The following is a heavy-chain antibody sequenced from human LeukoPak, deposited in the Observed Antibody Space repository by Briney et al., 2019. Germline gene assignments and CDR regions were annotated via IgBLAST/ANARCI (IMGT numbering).Heavy chain of an antibody. V-gene: IGHV6-1*01. CDR2: TYYRSKWYN. CDR3: ARTANIGSPYYYYYYMDV. Sequence: SQILSLTCAISGDSVSSNSAAWNWIRQSPSRGLEWLGRTYYRSKWYNDYAVSVKSRITINPDTSKNQFSLQLNSVTPEDTAVYYCARTANIGSPYYYYYYMDVWGKGTTVTVSS. CDR1: GDSVSSNSAA. J-gene: IGHJ6*03. D-gene: IGHD2/OR15-2a*01.